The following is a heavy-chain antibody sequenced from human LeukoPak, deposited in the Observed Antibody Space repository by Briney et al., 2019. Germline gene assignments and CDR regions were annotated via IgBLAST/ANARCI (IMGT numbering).Heavy chain of an antibody. CDR3: ARDLVVRGRWSWFDP. V-gene: IGHV3-30*04. CDR1: GFTFSSYA. CDR2: ISYDGSNK. Sequence: GGSLRLSCAASGFTFSSYAMHWVRQAPGKGLEWVAVISYDGSNKYYADSVKGRFTISRDNSKNTLYLQMNSLRAEDTAVYFCARDLVVRGRWSWFDPWGQGTRVTVSS. J-gene: IGHJ5*02. D-gene: IGHD3-10*01.